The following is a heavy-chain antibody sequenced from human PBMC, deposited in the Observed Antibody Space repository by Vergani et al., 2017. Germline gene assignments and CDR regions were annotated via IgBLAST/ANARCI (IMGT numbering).Heavy chain of an antibody. CDR2: ISSSSSYI. CDR3: AKGHVDTAMVLFSY. J-gene: IGHJ4*02. Sequence: EVQLVESGGGLVKPGGSLRLSCAASGFTFSSYSMNWVRQAPGKGLEWVSSISSSSSYIYYADSVKGRFTISRDNAKNSLYLQMNSLRAEDTALYYCAKGHVDTAMVLFSYWGQGTLVTVSS. D-gene: IGHD5-18*01. V-gene: IGHV3-21*04. CDR1: GFTFSSYS.